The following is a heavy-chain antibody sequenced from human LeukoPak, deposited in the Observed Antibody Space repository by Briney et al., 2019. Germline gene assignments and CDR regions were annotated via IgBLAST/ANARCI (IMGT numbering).Heavy chain of an antibody. Sequence: GGSLRLSCAASGFTFTNYAMSWVRQAPGKGLEWVSVMSGGGDSTYYTDSVKGRFTISRDNSKNTLNLQMNSLRVEDTAVYHCAKFSCDIFTDSELHYYSYMDAWGKGTTVTVSS. D-gene: IGHD3-9*01. CDR2: MSGGGDST. CDR1: GFTFTNYA. V-gene: IGHV3-23*01. CDR3: AKFSCDIFTDSELHYYSYMDA. J-gene: IGHJ6*03.